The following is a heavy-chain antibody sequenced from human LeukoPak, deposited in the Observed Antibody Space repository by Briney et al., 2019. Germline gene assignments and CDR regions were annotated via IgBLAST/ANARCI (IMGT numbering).Heavy chain of an antibody. Sequence: GRSLTLSCAASGFTFSSYGMHWVRQAPGKGLEWVAVISYDGSNKYYADSVKGRFTISRDNSENTLYLQMNSLRAEDPAVYYCATSDLLGAFDIWGQGTMVTVSS. J-gene: IGHJ3*02. V-gene: IGHV3-30*03. D-gene: IGHD3-3*01. CDR1: GFTFSSYG. CDR3: ATSDLLGAFDI. CDR2: ISYDGSNK.